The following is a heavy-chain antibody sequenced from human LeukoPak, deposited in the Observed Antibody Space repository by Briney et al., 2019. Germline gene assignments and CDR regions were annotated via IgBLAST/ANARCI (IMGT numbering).Heavy chain of an antibody. CDR1: GFSLSTSGMC. CDR3: ARKGSAWNYFDY. V-gene: IGHV2-70*11. D-gene: IGHD6-19*01. CDR2: IDWDGDK. J-gene: IGHJ4*02. Sequence: SGPTLVNPTQTLTLTCTFSGFSLSTSGMCVSWIRQPPGKALEWLARIDWDGDKWYSTSLKTRLTIPKDTSKNQVVLTMTNMDPADTATYYCARKGSAWNYFDYWGQGALVTVSS.